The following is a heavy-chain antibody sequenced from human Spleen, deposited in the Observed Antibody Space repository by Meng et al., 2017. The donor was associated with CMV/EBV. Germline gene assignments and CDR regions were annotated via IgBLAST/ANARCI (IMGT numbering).Heavy chain of an antibody. Sequence: CTVSGGAISSGYYWSWIRQHPEKGLEWIGNIYFSGKTNYNPSLQSRVTISLDTSRNQFSLQLTSVTAADTAVYYCASGSGRRHFDDWGQGTLVTVSS. D-gene: IGHD3-10*01. CDR1: GGAISSGYY. V-gene: IGHV4-31*03. J-gene: IGHJ4*02. CDR3: ASGSGRRHFDD. CDR2: IYFSGKT.